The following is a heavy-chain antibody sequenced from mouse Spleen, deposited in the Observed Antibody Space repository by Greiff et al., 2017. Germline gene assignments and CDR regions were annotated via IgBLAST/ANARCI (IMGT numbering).Heavy chain of an antibody. J-gene: IGHJ4*01. D-gene: IGHD1-2*01. CDR3: ARGAITTAPYAMDY. CDR2: IYPRDGST. V-gene: IGHV1-85*01. CDR1: GYTFTSYD. Sequence: VQLQESGPELVKPGASVKLSCKASGYTFTSYDINWVKQRPGQGLEWIGWIYPRDGSTKYNEKFKGKATLTVDTSSSTAYMELHSLTSEDSAVYFCARGAITTAPYAMDYWGQGTSVTVSS.